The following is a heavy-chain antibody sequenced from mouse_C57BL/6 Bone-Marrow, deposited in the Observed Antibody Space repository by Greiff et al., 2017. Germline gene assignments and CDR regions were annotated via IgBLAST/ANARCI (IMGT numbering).Heavy chain of an antibody. CDR2: ISGGGGNT. J-gene: IGHJ3*01. CDR3: AGRGFAY. Sequence: EVQLVESGGGLVKPGGSLKLSCAASGFTFSSYTMSWVRQTPEKRLEWVATISGGGGNTDYPDSVKGRSTISRDNAKNTLYLQMSSLRSEDTALYYCAGRGFAYWGQGTLVTVSA. CDR1: GFTFSSYT. V-gene: IGHV5-9*01.